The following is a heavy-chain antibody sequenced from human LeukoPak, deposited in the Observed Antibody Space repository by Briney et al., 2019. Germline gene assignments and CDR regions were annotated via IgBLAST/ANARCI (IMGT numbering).Heavy chain of an antibody. D-gene: IGHD2-21*02. CDR1: GFTFDDYA. CDR3: AKVPCGGDCYPEEYYFDY. V-gene: IGHV3-43*02. CDR2: ISGDGGST. J-gene: IGHJ4*02. Sequence: PGGSLRLSCAASGFTFDDYARHWVRQAPGKGLEWVSLISGDGGSTYYADSVKGRFTISRDNSKNSLYLQMNSLRTEDTAMYYCAKVPCGGDCYPEEYYFDYWGQGTLVTVSS.